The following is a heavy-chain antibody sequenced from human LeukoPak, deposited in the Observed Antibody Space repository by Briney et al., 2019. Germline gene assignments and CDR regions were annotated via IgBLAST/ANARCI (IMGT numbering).Heavy chain of an antibody. J-gene: IGHJ4*02. D-gene: IGHD5-18*01. CDR1: GFTFSAYN. V-gene: IGHV3-30*02. Sequence: TGGSLRLSCAASGFTFSAYNMNWVRQAPGKGLEWVAFIRYDGSNKYYADSVKGRFTISRDNSKNTLYLQMNSLRAEDTAVYYCAKQGYSYGRFDYWGQGTLVTVSS. CDR3: AKQGYSYGRFDY. CDR2: IRYDGSNK.